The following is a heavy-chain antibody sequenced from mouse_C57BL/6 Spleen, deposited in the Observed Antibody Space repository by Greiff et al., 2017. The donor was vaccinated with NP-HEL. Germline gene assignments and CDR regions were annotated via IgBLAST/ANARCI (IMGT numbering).Heavy chain of an antibody. J-gene: IGHJ2*01. CDR2: ISDGGSYT. CDR3: ARDQFYYHYLDY. Sequence: EVQRVESGGGLVKPGGFLKLSCAASGFTFSSYAMSWVRQTPEKRLEWVATISDGGSYTYYPDNVKGRFTISRDNAKNNLYLQMSHLKSEDTAMYYCARDQFYYHYLDYWGQGTTLTVSS. D-gene: IGHD1-1*01. CDR1: GFTFSSYA. V-gene: IGHV5-4*01.